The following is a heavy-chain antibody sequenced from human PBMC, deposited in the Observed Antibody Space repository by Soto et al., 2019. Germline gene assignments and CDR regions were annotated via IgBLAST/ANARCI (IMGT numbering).Heavy chain of an antibody. Sequence: GGSLRLSCAASGFTVSNNYMSWVRQAPGKGLEWVSVIYSGGTTYYADSVKGRFTISRHNSKNTLYLEMHSLRAEDTAVYYCARGDSYPSTYSYYMDVWGKGTTVTVSS. CDR1: GFTVSNNY. D-gene: IGHD5-18*01. V-gene: IGHV3-53*04. CDR2: IYSGGTT. CDR3: ARGDSYPSTYSYYMDV. J-gene: IGHJ6*03.